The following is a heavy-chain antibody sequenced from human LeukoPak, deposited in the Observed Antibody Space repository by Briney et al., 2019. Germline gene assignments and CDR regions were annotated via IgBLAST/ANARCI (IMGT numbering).Heavy chain of an antibody. Sequence: PGGSLRLSCAASGFTCSDYYMSWIRQAPGKGLEWVSYISSSGSTIYYADSVKGRFTISRDNAKNSLYLQMNSLRAEDTAVYYCARDQVVRGVIDYYYYMDVWGKGTTVTVSS. D-gene: IGHD3-10*01. J-gene: IGHJ6*03. CDR2: ISSSGSTI. CDR1: GFTCSDYY. V-gene: IGHV3-11*04. CDR3: ARDQVVRGVIDYYYYMDV.